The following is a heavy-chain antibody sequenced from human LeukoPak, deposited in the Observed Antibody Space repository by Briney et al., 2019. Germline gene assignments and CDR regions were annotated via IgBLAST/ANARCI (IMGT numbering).Heavy chain of an antibody. D-gene: IGHD2-15*01. J-gene: IGHJ4*02. CDR1: GGSISSGGYY. CDR2: IYYSGST. V-gene: IGHV4-31*03. CDR3: ARQGCSGGSCYSGFYFDY. Sequence: SQTLSLTCTVSGGSISSGGYYWSWIRQHPGKGLEWIGYIYYSGSTYYNPSLKSRVTISVDTSKNQFSLKLSSVTAADTAVYYCARQGCSGGSCYSGFYFDYWGRGTLVTVSS.